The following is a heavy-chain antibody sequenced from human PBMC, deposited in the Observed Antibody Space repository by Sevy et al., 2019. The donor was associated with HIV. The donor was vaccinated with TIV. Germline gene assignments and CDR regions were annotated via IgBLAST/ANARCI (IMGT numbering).Heavy chain of an antibody. V-gene: IGHV4-39*01. CDR3: ATPKIKAHYYDSSGYYYEG. CDR1: GGSISSSSYY. CDR2: IYYSGST. D-gene: IGHD3-22*01. Sequence: SESLSLTCTVSGGSISSSSYYWGWIRQPPGKGLQWIGSIYYSGSTYYNPSLKSRVTISVDTSKIQFSLKLSSVTAADTAVYDCATPKIKAHYYDSSGYYYEGWGQGTLVTVSS. J-gene: IGHJ4*02.